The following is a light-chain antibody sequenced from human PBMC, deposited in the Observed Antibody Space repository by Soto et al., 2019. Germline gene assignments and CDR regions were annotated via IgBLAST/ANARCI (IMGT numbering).Light chain of an antibody. CDR3: TSYAGNDVCV. V-gene: IGLV2-8*01. Sequence: QSALAQPPSASGSPGQSVTISCTGTSSDVGGYDYVSWYQQHPGKAPKLMIYEVSKRPSGVPDRFSASKSGNTASLTVSGLQAEDEAHYHCTSYAGNDVCVFGTGTKVTVL. CDR2: EVS. CDR1: SSDVGGYDY. J-gene: IGLJ1*01.